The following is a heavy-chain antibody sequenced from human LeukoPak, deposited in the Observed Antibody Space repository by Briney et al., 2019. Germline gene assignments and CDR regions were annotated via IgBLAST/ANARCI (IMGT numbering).Heavy chain of an antibody. CDR1: GFAFSRYA. Sequence: GGSLRLSCAASGFAFSRYAMNWVRQAPGKGLEWVSGISGSAGSTYYADSVKGRFSISRDNSKNTLYLQMNSLRAEDTALYYCAKDKESMVRGVIMFDHWGQGTLVTVSS. CDR2: ISGSAGST. D-gene: IGHD3-10*01. J-gene: IGHJ4*02. V-gene: IGHV3-23*01. CDR3: AKDKESMVRGVIMFDH.